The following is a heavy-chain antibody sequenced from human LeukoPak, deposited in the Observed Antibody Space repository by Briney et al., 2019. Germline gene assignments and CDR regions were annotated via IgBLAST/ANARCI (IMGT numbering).Heavy chain of an antibody. D-gene: IGHD6-19*01. CDR1: GYSFTNFD. J-gene: IGHJ6*03. CDR3: ARGPQWRGDYYYMDV. V-gene: IGHV1-8*01. CDR2: MNPNSGNK. Sequence: ASVKVSCKASGYSFTNFDINWVRQATGQGLEWMGWMNPNSGNKGYAQKFQGRVTMTMNTSITTAYMELSSLRSEDTAVYYCARGPQWRGDYYYMDVWGRGTTVTVSS.